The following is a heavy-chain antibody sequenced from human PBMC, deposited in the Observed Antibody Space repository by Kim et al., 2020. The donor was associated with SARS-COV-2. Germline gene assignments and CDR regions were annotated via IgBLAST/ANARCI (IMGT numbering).Heavy chain of an antibody. CDR1: GFTFSSYA. Sequence: GGSLRLSCAASGFTFSSYAMHWVRQAPGKGLEWEAVISYDGSNKYYADSVKGRFTIARDNSKNTLYLQMNSLRAEDTAVYYCARAPTSGWVWRVDYVGDYFDYWGQGTLVTVSS. CDR3: ARAPTSGWVWRVDYVGDYFDY. CDR2: ISYDGSNK. D-gene: IGHD4-17*01. V-gene: IGHV3-30*04. J-gene: IGHJ4*02.